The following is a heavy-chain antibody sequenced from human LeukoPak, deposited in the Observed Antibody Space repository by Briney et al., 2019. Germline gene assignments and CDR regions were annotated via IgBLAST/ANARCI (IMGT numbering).Heavy chain of an antibody. Sequence: GGSLRLSCAASGFTFSSYWMSWVRQAPGKGLEWVANIKQDGSEKYYVDSVKGRFTISRDNAKNLLSLEMNSLRAEDTAVYYCARAYGSGGYYYYGMDVWGQGTTVTVSS. CDR3: ARAYGSGGYYYYGMDV. J-gene: IGHJ6*02. V-gene: IGHV3-7*04. CDR2: IKQDGSEK. D-gene: IGHD3-10*01. CDR1: GFTFSSYW.